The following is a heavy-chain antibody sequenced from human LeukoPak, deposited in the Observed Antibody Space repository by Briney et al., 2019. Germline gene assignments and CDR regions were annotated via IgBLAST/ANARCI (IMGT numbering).Heavy chain of an antibody. CDR2: IYHTGKN. V-gene: IGHV4-59*08. D-gene: IGHD5-12*01. CDR1: GGSINSHY. J-gene: IGHJ4*02. Sequence: SETLSLTCAVSGGSINSHYWGWIRQPPGKGLQWIGDIYHTGKNNYNPSLKSRVTISLDTSKDHLSLNLTSVLAADTAIYYCVRRDSGWNYFDYWGQGTLVTVSS. CDR3: VRRDSGWNYFDY.